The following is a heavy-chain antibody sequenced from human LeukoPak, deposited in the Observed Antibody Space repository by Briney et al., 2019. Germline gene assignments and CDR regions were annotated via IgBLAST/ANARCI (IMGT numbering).Heavy chain of an antibody. D-gene: IGHD6-6*01. CDR2: IDHRGSS. Sequence: PSETLSLTCAVHGESFSAYFWSRIRHVPGKGLEWIGEIDHRGSSNYNPPLKSRATISVDTSKNHFSLSLTSVSAADTAVYYCATRSSTLAAARCFDDWGQGTVVTVPS. CDR1: GESFSAYF. V-gene: IGHV4-34*01. J-gene: IGHJ4*03. CDR3: ATRSSTLAAARCFDD.